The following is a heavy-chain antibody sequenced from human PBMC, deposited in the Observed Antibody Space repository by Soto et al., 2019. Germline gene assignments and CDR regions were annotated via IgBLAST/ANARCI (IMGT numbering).Heavy chain of an antibody. Sequence: GASVKVSCKASGYTFTSYDINWVRQATGQGLEWMGWMNPNSGNTGYAQKFQGRVTMTRNTSISTAYMELSRLRSEDTAVYYCARPGLPYYYYYYMDVWGKGTTVTVSS. CDR2: MNPNSGNT. J-gene: IGHJ6*03. D-gene: IGHD5-18*01. CDR3: ARPGLPYYYYYYMDV. CDR1: GYTFTSYD. V-gene: IGHV1-8*01.